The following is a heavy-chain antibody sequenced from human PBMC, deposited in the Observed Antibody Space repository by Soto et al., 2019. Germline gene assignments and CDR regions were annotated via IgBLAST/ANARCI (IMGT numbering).Heavy chain of an antibody. Sequence: ASVKVSCKASGYTFTSYAMHWVRQAPGQRLEWMGWINAGNGNTNYAQKFQGRLTITADEYTSSAYMELSSLTSDDTAVYYCARDAFYYDGLSGIYYFDYWGQGTPVTVSS. J-gene: IGHJ4*02. V-gene: IGHV1-3*01. CDR1: GYTFTSYA. D-gene: IGHD3-22*01. CDR2: INAGNGNT. CDR3: ARDAFYYDGLSGIYYFDY.